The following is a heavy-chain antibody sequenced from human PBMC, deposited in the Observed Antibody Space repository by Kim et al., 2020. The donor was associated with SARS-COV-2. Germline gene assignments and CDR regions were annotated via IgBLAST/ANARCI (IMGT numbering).Heavy chain of an antibody. CDR3: TTDRYYDSSGYLDPFDY. CDR1: GFTFSNAW. D-gene: IGHD3-22*01. J-gene: IGHJ4*02. CDR2: IKSKTDGGTT. V-gene: IGHV3-15*01. Sequence: GGSLRLSCAASGFTFSNAWMSWVRQAPGKGLEWVGRIKSKTDGGTTDYAAPVKGRFTISRDDSKNTLYLQMNSLKTEDTAVYYCTTDRYYDSSGYLDPFDYWGQGTLVTVSS.